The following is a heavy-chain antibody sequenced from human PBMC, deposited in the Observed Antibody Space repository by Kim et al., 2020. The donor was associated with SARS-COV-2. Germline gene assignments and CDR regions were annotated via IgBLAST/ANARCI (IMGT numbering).Heavy chain of an antibody. CDR2: INQSGSN. CDR3: ATWDSVVDGDYGMDV. V-gene: IGHV4-34*01. D-gene: IGHD2-15*01. Sequence: SETLSLTCAVSGGSFSGYYWSWIRQPPGKGLEWIGEINQSGSNNYNPSLKSRVTISVDTSKNQFSLKLSSVTAADTAVYYCATWDSVVDGDYGMDVWGQGTTFTVSS. CDR1: GGSFSGYY. J-gene: IGHJ6*02.